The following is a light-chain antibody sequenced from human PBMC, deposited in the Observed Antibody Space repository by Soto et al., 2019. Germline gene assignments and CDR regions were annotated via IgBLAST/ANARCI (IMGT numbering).Light chain of an antibody. V-gene: IGLV2-23*01. Sequence: LTQPASVSGSPGQSITISCTGTSSDVGSYNLVSWYQQHPGKAPKLMIYEGSKRPSGVSNRFSGSKSGNTASLTISGLQAEDEADYYCCSYAGSSTLYVFGTGT. CDR1: SSDVGSYNL. J-gene: IGLJ1*01. CDR3: CSYAGSSTLYV. CDR2: EGS.